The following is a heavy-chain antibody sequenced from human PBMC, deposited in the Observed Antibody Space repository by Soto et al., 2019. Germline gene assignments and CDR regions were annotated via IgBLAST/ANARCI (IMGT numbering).Heavy chain of an antibody. CDR1: GGIFHGYG. D-gene: IGHD1-7*01. V-gene: IGHV3-33*01. J-gene: IGHJ4*02. CDR2: IRFDGSNE. CDR3: ARDGIGGTVFRGYLDY. Sequence: QEQLVESGGGVVQPATSLRLSCAVPGGIFHGYGMHWVRQAPGKGLEWVAIIRFDGSNEEYADSVKGRFTISRDNSKNTLYLQMNTLGAEDTAVYYCARDGIGGTVFRGYLDYWGRGTVVTVSS.